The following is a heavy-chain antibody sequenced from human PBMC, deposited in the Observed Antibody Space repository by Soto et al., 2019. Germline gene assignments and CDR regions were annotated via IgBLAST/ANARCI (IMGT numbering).Heavy chain of an antibody. CDR2: IYYSGST. CDR3: ARHCTRGAENGSFDI. Sequence: SETLSLTCSASGGTISSSSYHWGWIRQPPGKGLAWIGSIYYSGSTYYNPSLRRRITICDGTSNNQFLRQHSSVTAADTGVYYCARHCTRGAENGSFDIRGQGTMVTVSS. D-gene: IGHD2-8*01. J-gene: IGHJ3*02. CDR1: GGTISSSSYH. V-gene: IGHV4-39*01.